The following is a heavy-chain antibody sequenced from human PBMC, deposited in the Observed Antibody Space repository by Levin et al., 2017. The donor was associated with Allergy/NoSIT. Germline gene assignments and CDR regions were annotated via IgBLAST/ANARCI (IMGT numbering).Heavy chain of an antibody. CDR2: IRSAGGNI. CDR1: GFVFGDYY. D-gene: IGHD2-2*03. J-gene: IGHJ4*02. V-gene: IGHV3-11*01. CDR3: ARGMDDTNRFDI. Sequence: PGGSLRLSCSASGFVFGDYYMNWLRQAPGKGLEWLSYIRSAGGNIYYADSVRGRFTISRDNAKNSLYLQMDSLGDGDTAIYYCARGMDDTNRFDIWGRGTLVTVSS.